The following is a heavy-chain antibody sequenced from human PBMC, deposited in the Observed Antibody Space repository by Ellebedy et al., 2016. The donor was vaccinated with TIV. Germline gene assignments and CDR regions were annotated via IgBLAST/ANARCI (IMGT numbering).Heavy chain of an antibody. J-gene: IGHJ4*02. Sequence: GESLKISCAASGFTFSSYAMSSVRQAPGKGLEWVSDISGSGDSTHYADSVKGRFTISRDNSKNTLYLQMNSLRAEDTAVYYCAKDLRQYSSSSLGFDWGQGTLVTVSS. CDR2: ISGSGDST. D-gene: IGHD6-6*01. CDR1: GFTFSSYA. V-gene: IGHV3-23*01. CDR3: AKDLRQYSSSSLGFD.